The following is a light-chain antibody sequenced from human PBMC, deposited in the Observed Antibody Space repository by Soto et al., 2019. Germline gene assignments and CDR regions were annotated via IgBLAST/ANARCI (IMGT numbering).Light chain of an antibody. V-gene: IGKV2-28*01. J-gene: IGKJ1*01. CDR3: MQGLPSHLS. CDR1: QSLLHSNGYNY. CDR2: WSS. Sequence: DLVMTQSPLSLPVTPGEPASISCRSSQSLLHSNGYNYVDWYLQKPGQSTQLLIYWSSNRASGVPDRFSGRGSGTDFTLKINRAEAEYVGVYFCMQGLPSHLSFCQGTKVEIK.